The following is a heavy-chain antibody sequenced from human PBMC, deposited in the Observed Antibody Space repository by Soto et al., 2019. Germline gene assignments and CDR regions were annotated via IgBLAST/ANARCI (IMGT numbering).Heavy chain of an antibody. D-gene: IGHD3-3*01. Sequence: SETLSLTSTVSGGSISSSSYYWGWIRQPPGKGLEWIGSIYYSGSTYYNPSLKSRVTISVDTSKNQFSLKLSSVTAADTAVYYCARDSYYDFWSGGNYYYYMDVWGKGTTVTVSS. CDR3: ARDSYYDFWSGGNYYYYMDV. J-gene: IGHJ6*03. V-gene: IGHV4-39*01. CDR1: GGSISSSSYY. CDR2: IYYSGST.